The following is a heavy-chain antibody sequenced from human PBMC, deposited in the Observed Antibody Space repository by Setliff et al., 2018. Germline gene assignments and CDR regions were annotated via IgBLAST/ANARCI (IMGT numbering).Heavy chain of an antibody. D-gene: IGHD6-19*01. CDR2: IYYSGST. V-gene: IGHV4-31*03. CDR1: GGSISSGGYY. J-gene: IGHJ4*02. Sequence: PSETLSLTCTVSGGSISSGGYYWSWIRQHPGKGLEWIGYIYYSGSTYYNPSLKSRVTISVDTSKNQFSLNLTSVTAADTAVYYCARSGYSSGWSNYWGQGMLVTVSS. CDR3: ARSGYSSGWSNY.